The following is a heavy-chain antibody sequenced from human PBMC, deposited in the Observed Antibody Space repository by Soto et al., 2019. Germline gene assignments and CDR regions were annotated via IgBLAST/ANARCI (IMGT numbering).Heavy chain of an antibody. Sequence: QVQLVQSGAEVKKPGASVKVSCKASGYTFTSYYVHWIRQAPGQGLEWMGIINASGGRTTYAPKIKDGVNLTRGTSTSTVYMELSSLTSDYTATSLRRRLLPPADFDYPGQGTLDPISS. CDR1: GYTFTSYY. CDR2: INASGGRT. J-gene: IGHJ4*02. CDR3: RRLLPPADFDY. V-gene: IGHV1-46*01. D-gene: IGHD4-17*01.